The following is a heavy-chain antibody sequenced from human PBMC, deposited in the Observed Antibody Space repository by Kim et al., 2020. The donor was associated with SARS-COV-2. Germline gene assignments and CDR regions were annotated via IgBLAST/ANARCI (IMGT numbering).Heavy chain of an antibody. J-gene: IGHJ4*02. CDR2: INPSGDNS. Sequence: ASVKVSCKASGYTFTNYYMHWVRQAPGQGLEWMGIINPSGDNSSYTQKLQGRVTMTRDTSTSTVYMELRSLKSDDTAVYYCGRAGGRYSPLGYWGQGTLVTVSS. CDR3: GRAGGRYSPLGY. D-gene: IGHD5-18*01. CDR1: GYTFTNYY. V-gene: IGHV1-46*01.